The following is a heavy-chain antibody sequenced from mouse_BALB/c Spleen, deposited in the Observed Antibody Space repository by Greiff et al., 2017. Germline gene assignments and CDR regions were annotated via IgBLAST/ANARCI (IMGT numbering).Heavy chain of an antibody. V-gene: IGHV7-1*02. Sequence: EVKLMESGGGLVQPGGSLRLSCATSGFTFSDFYMEWVRQPPGKRLEWIAASRNKANDYTTEYSASVKGRFIVSRDTSQSILYLQMNALRAEDTAIYYCARDAANYYGRSLYAMDYWGQGTSVTVSS. J-gene: IGHJ4*01. CDR1: GFTFSDFY. CDR2: SRNKANDYTT. D-gene: IGHD1-1*01. CDR3: ARDAANYYGRSLYAMDY.